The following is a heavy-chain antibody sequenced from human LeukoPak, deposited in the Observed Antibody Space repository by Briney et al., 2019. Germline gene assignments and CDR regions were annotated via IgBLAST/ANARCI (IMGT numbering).Heavy chain of an antibody. V-gene: IGHV3-21*01. CDR3: ARGEHKATITRLDS. CDR1: GFSFSDYY. D-gene: IGHD5-24*01. J-gene: IGHJ4*02. CDR2: ISSSSTYI. Sequence: GGSLRLSCAASGFSFSDYYMHWVRQAPGKGLEWVSAISSSSTYIYYADSVKGRFTISRDNAGNSVYLQMHGLRAEDTAVYFCARGEHKATITRLDSWGQGTLVTVSS.